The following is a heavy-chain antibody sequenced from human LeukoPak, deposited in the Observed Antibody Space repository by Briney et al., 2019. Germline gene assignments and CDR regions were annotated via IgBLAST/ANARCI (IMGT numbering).Heavy chain of an antibody. CDR1: GFTFSSYG. CDR2: ISFDGSNK. CDR3: AKGYGQQLVNNWFDP. D-gene: IGHD6-13*01. V-gene: IGHV3-30*18. Sequence: GGSLRLSCAASGFTFSSYGMHWVRQAPGKGLEWVAVISFDGSNKYYADSVKGRFAISRDNSKNTLYLQMNSLRVEDTAVYYCAKGYGQQLVNNWFDPWGQGTLVTVSS. J-gene: IGHJ5*02.